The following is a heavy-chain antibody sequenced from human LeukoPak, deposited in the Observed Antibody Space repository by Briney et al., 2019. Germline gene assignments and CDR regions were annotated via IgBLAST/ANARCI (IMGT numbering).Heavy chain of an antibody. CDR3: AKDRGSSWYRGKDY. J-gene: IGHJ4*02. Sequence: GGSLRLSCAATGFTFDDYAMHWVRHAPGKGLEWVSGISWNSGSIGYADSVKGRFTISRDNAKNSLYLQMNSLRAEDTALYYCAKDRGSSWYRGKDYWGQGTLVTVSS. D-gene: IGHD6-13*01. V-gene: IGHV3-9*01. CDR2: ISWNSGSI. CDR1: GFTFDDYA.